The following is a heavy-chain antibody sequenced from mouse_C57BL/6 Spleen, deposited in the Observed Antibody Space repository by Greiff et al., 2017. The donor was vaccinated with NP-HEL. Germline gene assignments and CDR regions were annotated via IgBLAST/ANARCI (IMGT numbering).Heavy chain of an antibody. CDR3: ASLSTLYYYAMDY. CDR1: GYTFTSYW. J-gene: IGHJ4*01. CDR2: IHPNSGST. Sequence: QVQLQQPGAELVKPGASVKLSCKASGYTFTSYWMHWVKQRPGQGLEWIGMIHPNSGSTNYNEKFKSKATLTVDKSSGTAYMQLSSLTSEDSAVYYCASLSTLYYYAMDYWGQGTSVTVSS. D-gene: IGHD2-1*01. V-gene: IGHV1-64*01.